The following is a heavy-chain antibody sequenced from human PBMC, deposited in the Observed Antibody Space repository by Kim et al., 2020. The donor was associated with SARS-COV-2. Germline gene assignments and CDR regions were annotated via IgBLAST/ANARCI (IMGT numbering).Heavy chain of an antibody. V-gene: IGHV4-34*01. CDR2: INHSGST. Sequence: SETLSLTCAVYGGSFSGYYWSWIRQPPGKGLEWIGEINHSGSTNYNPSLKSRVTISVDTSKNQFSLKLSSVTAADTAVYYCVYSGSYYYGMDVWGQGTTVTVSS. CDR3: VYSGSYYYGMDV. CDR1: GGSFSGYY. J-gene: IGHJ6*02. D-gene: IGHD1-26*01.